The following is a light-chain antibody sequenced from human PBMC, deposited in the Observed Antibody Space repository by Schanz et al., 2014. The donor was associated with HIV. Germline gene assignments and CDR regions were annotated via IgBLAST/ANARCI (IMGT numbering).Light chain of an antibody. V-gene: IGKV3-15*01. Sequence: EMVMTQSPATLSVSPGERATLSCRASQNINTNLAWYQQKPGQAPRVLISGASTRATGIPARFSGSGSGTEFTLTISRLEPEDFAVYYCQQYGSSPLFTFGPGTKVEIK. J-gene: IGKJ3*01. CDR3: QQYGSSPLFT. CDR2: GAS. CDR1: QNINTN.